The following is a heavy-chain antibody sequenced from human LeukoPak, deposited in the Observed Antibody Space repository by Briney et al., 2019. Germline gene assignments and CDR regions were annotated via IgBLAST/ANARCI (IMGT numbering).Heavy chain of an antibody. CDR2: ISGSGGST. D-gene: IGHD5-12*01. CDR3: AKEFTPRDIAPGY. Sequence: GGSLRLSCAASGFTVSSNYMSWVRQAPGKGLEWVSAISGSGGSTYYADSVKGRFTISRDNSKNTLYLQMNSLRAEDTAVYYCAKEFTPRDIAPGYWGQGTLVTVSS. CDR1: GFTVSSNY. J-gene: IGHJ4*02. V-gene: IGHV3-23*01.